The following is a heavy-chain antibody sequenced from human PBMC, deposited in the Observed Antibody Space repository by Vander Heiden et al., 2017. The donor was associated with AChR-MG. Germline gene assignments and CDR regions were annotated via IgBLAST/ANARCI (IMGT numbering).Heavy chain of an antibody. D-gene: IGHD1-26*01. CDR1: GFTFSSYA. Sequence: EVQLLESGGGLVQPGGSLRLSCAASGFTFSSYAMSWVRQAPGKGLGWVSAISGSGGSTYYADSVKGRFTISRDNSKNTLYLQMNSLRAEDTAVYYCAKDRSWGVGAPRAYGMDVWGQGTTVTVSS. CDR3: AKDRSWGVGAPRAYGMDV. V-gene: IGHV3-23*01. J-gene: IGHJ6*02. CDR2: ISGSGGST.